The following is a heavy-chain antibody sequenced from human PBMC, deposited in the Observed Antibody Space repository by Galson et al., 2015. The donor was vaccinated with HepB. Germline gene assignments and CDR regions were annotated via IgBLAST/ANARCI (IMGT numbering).Heavy chain of an antibody. D-gene: IGHD1-1*01. CDR3: ARDGYNWVAFDS. CDR2: ISGTGYST. CDR1: GFTLNTYA. Sequence: SLRLSCAASGFTLNTYAMNWVRQAPGKGLEWVSGISGTGYSTYYADSVKGRFTISTDNSKNTMYLQMRSLRAEDTAIYYCARDGYNWVAFDSWRQGILLTVSS. J-gene: IGHJ4*02. V-gene: IGHV3-23*01.